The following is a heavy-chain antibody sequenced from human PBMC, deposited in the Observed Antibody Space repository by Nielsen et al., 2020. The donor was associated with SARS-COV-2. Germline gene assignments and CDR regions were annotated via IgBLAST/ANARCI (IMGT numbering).Heavy chain of an antibody. J-gene: IGHJ5*02. D-gene: IGHD2-2*01. CDR1: GYTFTGYY. CDR2: ISAYNGNT. Sequence: ASVKVSCKASGYTFTGYYMHWVRQAPGQGLEWMGWISAYNGNTNYAQKLQGRVTMTTDTSTSTAYMELRSLRSDDTAVYYCARVKTLLGIVVVPAAMPDWFDPWGQGTLVTVSS. CDR3: ARVKTLLGIVVVPAAMPDWFDP. V-gene: IGHV1-18*04.